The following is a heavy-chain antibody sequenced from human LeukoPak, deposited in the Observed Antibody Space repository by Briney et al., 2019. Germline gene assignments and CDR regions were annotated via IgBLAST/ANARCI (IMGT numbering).Heavy chain of an antibody. J-gene: IGHJ3*02. CDR1: GGSFSGYY. D-gene: IGHD3-10*01. CDR2: INHSGST. CDR3: ARDLNGPLWFGGLEI. V-gene: IGHV4-34*01. Sequence: PSETLSLTCAVYGGSFSGYYWSWIRQPPGKGRVWIGEINHSGSTNYNPSLKSRVTTSVDTSKNQFSLKLSSVTAADTAVYYCARDLNGPLWFGGLEIWGQGTMVTVSS.